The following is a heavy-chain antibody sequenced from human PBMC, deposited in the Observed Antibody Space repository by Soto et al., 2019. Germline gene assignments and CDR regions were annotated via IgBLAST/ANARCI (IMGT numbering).Heavy chain of an antibody. Sequence: GASVKVSCKASGGTFSSYAISWVRQAPGQGLEWMGGIIPIFGTANYAQKFQGRVTITADESTSTAYMELSSLRSEDTAVYYCARDREGGDYSNYDWPYYYYGMDVWGQGTTVTVSS. D-gene: IGHD4-4*01. CDR3: ARDREGGDYSNYDWPYYYYGMDV. V-gene: IGHV1-69*13. CDR2: IIPIFGTA. CDR1: GGTFSSYA. J-gene: IGHJ6*02.